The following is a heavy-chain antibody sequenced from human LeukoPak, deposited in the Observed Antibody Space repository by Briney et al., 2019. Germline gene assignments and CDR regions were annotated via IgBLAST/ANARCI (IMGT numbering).Heavy chain of an antibody. D-gene: IGHD7-27*01. V-gene: IGHV3-21*01. CDR1: GFTFSRST. Sequence: PGGSLRLSCAVSGFTFSRSTMNWVRQAREKGLEWVSSISSSSPYLYYVDSVKGRFTISRDNSKNTLFLQMNSLRAEDTAVYYCAKGRSGEFSHFDYWGQGTLVTVSS. CDR2: ISSSSPYL. J-gene: IGHJ4*02. CDR3: AKGRSGEFSHFDY.